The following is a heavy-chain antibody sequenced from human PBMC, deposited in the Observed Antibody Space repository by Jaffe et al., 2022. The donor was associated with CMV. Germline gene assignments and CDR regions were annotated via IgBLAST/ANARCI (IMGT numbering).Heavy chain of an antibody. J-gene: IGHJ5*02. Sequence: QVQLVESGGGVVQPGRSLRLSCAASGFTFSSYGMHWVRQAPGKGLEWVAVIWYDGSNKYYADSVKGRFTISRDNSKNTLYLQMNSLRAEDTAVYYCARDVSVSNQGWFDPWGQGTLVTVSS. V-gene: IGHV3-33*08. D-gene: IGHD4-4*01. CDR1: GFTFSSYG. CDR2: IWYDGSNK. CDR3: ARDVSVSNQGWFDP.